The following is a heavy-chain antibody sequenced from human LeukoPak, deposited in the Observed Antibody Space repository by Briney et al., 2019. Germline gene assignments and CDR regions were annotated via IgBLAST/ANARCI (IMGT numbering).Heavy chain of an antibody. CDR3: AKDMGVTAIQPLGD. CDR1: GFTFDEYT. J-gene: IGHJ4*02. Sequence: GGSLRLSCAASGFTFDEYTMHWVRQAPGKGLEWVSLISWDGGSTYYADSVKGRFTISRDNSKNSLYLQMNSLRTEDTALYYCAKDMGVTAIQPLGDWGQGTLVTVSS. CDR2: ISWDGGST. V-gene: IGHV3-43*01. D-gene: IGHD2-21*02.